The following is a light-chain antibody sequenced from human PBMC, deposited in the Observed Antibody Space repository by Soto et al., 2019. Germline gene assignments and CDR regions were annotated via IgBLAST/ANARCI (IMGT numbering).Light chain of an antibody. CDR2: DAS. CDR1: QSVSIS. CDR3: QQYGSSPRT. Sequence: EIGLAQSPATLSLSPGERATLSCRASQSVSISLAWYQQKPGQAPRLLIYDASNRATGVPARFSGSGSGTDFTLTVSSLEPEDFAVYYCQQYGSSPRTFGQGTKVDIK. J-gene: IGKJ1*01. V-gene: IGKV3-11*01.